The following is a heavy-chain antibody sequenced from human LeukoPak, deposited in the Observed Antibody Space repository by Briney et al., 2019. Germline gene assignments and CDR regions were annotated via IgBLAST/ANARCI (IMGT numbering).Heavy chain of an antibody. CDR3: ARTSAERTFDI. Sequence: SETLSLTCTVSGGSISNYYWSWIRQPPGKGLEWIGYIYYSGSTNYTPSLKSRVTISVDTSKNQFSLKLSSVTAADTAVYYCARTSAERTFDIWGQGTMVTVSS. D-gene: IGHD5-24*01. CDR2: IYYSGST. V-gene: IGHV4-59*01. CDR1: GGSISNYY. J-gene: IGHJ3*02.